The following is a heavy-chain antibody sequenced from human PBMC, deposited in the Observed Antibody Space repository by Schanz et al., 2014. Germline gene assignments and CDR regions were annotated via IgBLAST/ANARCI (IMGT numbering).Heavy chain of an antibody. CDR3: ATIGVNDYWRYGLDL. J-gene: IGHJ6*02. CDR2: IIPIVDIT. CDR1: GGTFTSYA. V-gene: IGHV1-69*04. D-gene: IGHD3-16*01. Sequence: QVQLVQSGAEVRKPGSSVRVSCKASGGTFTSYAFSWVRQAPGQGLEWMGRIIPIVDITNYAQKFLGKVTITAYKSASTAYMELKSLRSADTAVYYCATIGVNDYWRYGLDLWGQGTTVTVSS.